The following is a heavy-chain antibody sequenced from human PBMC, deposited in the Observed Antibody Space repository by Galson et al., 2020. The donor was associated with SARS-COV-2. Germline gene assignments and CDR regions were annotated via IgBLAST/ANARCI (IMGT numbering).Heavy chain of an antibody. Sequence: SETLSLTCTVSGGSVSSGSYYWSWIRQPPGKGLEWIGYIYYSGSTNYNPSLKSRVTISVDTSKNQFSLKLSSVTAADTAVYYCASTPITGTTYWFDPWGQGTLVTVSS. CDR3: ASTPITGTTYWFDP. D-gene: IGHD1-20*01. CDR2: IYYSGST. CDR1: GGSVSSGSYY. V-gene: IGHV4-61*01. J-gene: IGHJ5*02.